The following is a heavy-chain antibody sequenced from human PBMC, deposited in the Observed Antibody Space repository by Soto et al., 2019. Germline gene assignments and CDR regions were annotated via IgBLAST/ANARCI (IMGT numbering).Heavy chain of an antibody. V-gene: IGHV1-69*01. D-gene: IGHD1-26*01. CDR3: ASRERVDAFDI. J-gene: IGHJ3*02. CDR1: GGSFRRYA. Sequence: QVLLVQSGAEVKKPGSSVKVSCKVSGGSFRRYAISWVRQAPGQGLEWMGGIIPILGSPNYAQKFQDRVTIIADESTSTTYMELSSLRSEGAAVYYCASRERVDAFDIWGQGTMVTVSS. CDR2: IIPILGSP.